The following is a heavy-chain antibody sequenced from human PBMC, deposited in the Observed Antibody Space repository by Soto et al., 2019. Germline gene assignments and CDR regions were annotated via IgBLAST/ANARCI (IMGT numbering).Heavy chain of an antibody. D-gene: IGHD3-10*01. CDR2: IYHSGST. J-gene: IGHJ5*02. V-gene: IGHV4-30-2*01. CDR3: ARVNGSGLFGVNWFDP. CDR1: GGSISSGGYS. Sequence: QLQLQESGSGLVKPSQTPSLTCAVSGGSISSGGYSWSWIRQPPGKGLEWIGYIYHSGSTYYNPSLKSRVTLSVHRSKTQFPLKLSSVTAADTAGYYCARVNGSGLFGVNWFDPWGQGTLVTVSS.